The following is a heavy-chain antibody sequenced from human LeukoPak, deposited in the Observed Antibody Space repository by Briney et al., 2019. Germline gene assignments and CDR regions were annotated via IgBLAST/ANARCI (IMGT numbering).Heavy chain of an antibody. J-gene: IGHJ5*02. CDR1: GGSISSYY. Sequence: SETLSLTCTVSGGSISSYYWSWIRQPPGKGREWIGYIYYSGSTNYNPSLKRRVTTSVDTSKNQFSLKLSSVTAADTAVYYCARSDCGGDCYTPLSWFDPWGQGTLVTVSS. CDR2: IYYSGST. V-gene: IGHV4-59*08. CDR3: ARSDCGGDCYTPLSWFDP. D-gene: IGHD2-21*02.